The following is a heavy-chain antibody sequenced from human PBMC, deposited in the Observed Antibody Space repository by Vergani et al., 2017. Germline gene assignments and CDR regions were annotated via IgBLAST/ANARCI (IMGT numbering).Heavy chain of an antibody. CDR3: ARGHSVRFLYYFDY. D-gene: IGHD2/OR15-2a*01. CDR1: GGSFSGYY. Sequence: QVQLQQWGAGLLKPLETLSLTCAVYGGSFSGYYWSWIRQPPGKGLEWIGEINHSGSTNYNPSLKSRVTISVDTSKNQFSLKLSSVTAADTAVYYCARGHSVRFLYYFDYWGQGTLVTVSS. CDR2: INHSGST. J-gene: IGHJ4*02. V-gene: IGHV4-34*01.